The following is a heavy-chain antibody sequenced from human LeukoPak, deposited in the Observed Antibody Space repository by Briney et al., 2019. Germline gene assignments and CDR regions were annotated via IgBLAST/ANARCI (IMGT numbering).Heavy chain of an antibody. CDR2: IRYDGSNK. J-gene: IGHJ3*02. Sequence: GGSLRLSCAASGFTFSSYGMHWVRQAPGKGLEWVAFIRYDGSNKYYADSVKGRFTISRDNSKNTLYLQMNSLRAEDTAVYYCANDREMVVVKDAFDIWGQGTMVTVSS. V-gene: IGHV3-30*02. CDR3: ANDREMVVVKDAFDI. CDR1: GFTFSSYG. D-gene: IGHD3-22*01.